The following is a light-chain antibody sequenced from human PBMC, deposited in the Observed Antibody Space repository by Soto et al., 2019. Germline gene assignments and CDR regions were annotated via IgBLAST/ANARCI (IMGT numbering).Light chain of an antibody. CDR1: NSNIESNY. CDR2: RNT. Sequence: QSVLTQPPSVSGTPGQGVTISCSGSNSNIESNYVYWYQHLPGTAPKLIIYRNTQRHSGVPDRFSASKSGTSASLAISGLRSEDEADYYCAAWDDASSGHVFGSGSKLTVL. J-gene: IGLJ1*01. CDR3: AAWDDASSGHV. V-gene: IGLV1-47*01.